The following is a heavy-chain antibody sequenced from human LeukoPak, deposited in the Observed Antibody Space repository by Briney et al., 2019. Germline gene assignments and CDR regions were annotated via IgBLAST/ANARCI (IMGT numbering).Heavy chain of an antibody. V-gene: IGHV3-33*01. D-gene: IGHD2-8*01. J-gene: IGHJ4*02. CDR3: ARDPGGVVYFDY. CDR2: IWYDGSNK. CDR1: GFTFINYD. Sequence: GGSLRLSCAVSGFTFINYDMHWVRQAPGKGLEWVAVIWYDGSNKYYADSVKGRFNISRDNSKNTLYLQMNTLRAEDTAVYYCARDPGGVVYFDYWGQGTLVTVSS.